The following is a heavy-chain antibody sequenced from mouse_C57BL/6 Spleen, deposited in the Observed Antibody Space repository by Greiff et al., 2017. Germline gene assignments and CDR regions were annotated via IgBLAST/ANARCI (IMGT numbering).Heavy chain of an antibody. CDR1: GYTFTSYW. D-gene: IGHD2-12*01. CDR2: IDPSASYT. J-gene: IGHJ4*01. Sequence: QVQLQQPGAELVRPGTSVKLSCKASGYTFTSYWMHWVKQRPGQGLEWIGVIDPSASYTNYNQKFKGKATLTVDTSSSTAYMQLSSLTSEDSAVYYCARSPSYDENAMDYWGQGTSGTVSS. CDR3: ARSPSYDENAMDY. V-gene: IGHV1-59*01.